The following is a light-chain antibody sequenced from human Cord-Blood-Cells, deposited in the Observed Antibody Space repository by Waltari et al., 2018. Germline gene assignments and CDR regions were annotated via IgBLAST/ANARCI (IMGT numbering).Light chain of an antibody. CDR3: QQYNNWPPLT. Sequence: EIVMTQSPATRSVSPGERATLSCRASQSVSSNLAWYQQKPGQAPSLLIYGASTRATGIPARFSGSGSGTEFTLTISSLQSEDFAVYYCQQYNNWPPLTFGGGTKVEIK. J-gene: IGKJ4*01. V-gene: IGKV3-15*01. CDR1: QSVSSN. CDR2: GAS.